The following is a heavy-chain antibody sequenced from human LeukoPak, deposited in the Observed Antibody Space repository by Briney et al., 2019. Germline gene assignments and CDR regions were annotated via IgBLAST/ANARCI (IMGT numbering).Heavy chain of an antibody. J-gene: IGHJ4*02. CDR2: IYYSGST. V-gene: IGHV4-39*07. D-gene: IGHD3-10*01. CDR3: ARGDYYGSGSYYND. Sequence: SETLSLTCTVSGGSISSSSYYWGWIRQPPGKGLEWIGSIYYSGSTYYNPSLKSRVTISVDTSKNQFSLKLSSVTAADTAVYYCARGDYYGSGSYYNDWGQGTLVTVSS. CDR1: GGSISSSSYY.